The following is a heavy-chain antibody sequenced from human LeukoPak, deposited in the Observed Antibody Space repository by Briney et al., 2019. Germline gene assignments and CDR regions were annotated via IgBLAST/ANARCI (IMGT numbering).Heavy chain of an antibody. V-gene: IGHV4-34*01. CDR1: GGSFSGYY. CDR3: ARGLAGYSSGWRRPYFDY. D-gene: IGHD6-19*01. J-gene: IGHJ4*02. CDR2: INHSGST. Sequence: SETLSLTCAVYGGSFSGYYWSWIRQPPGKGLEWIGEINHSGSTNYNPSLKSRVTISVDTSENQFSLKLSSVTAADTAVCYCARGLAGYSSGWRRPYFDYWGQGTLVTVSS.